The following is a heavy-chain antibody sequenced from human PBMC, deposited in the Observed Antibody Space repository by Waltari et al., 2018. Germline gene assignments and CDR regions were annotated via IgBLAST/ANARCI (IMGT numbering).Heavy chain of an antibody. V-gene: IGHV4-59*01. CDR2: IYYSGST. CDR1: GGSISSYY. J-gene: IGHJ6*02. D-gene: IGHD3-3*01. CDR3: ARDFWSGGVVEGDYYGMDV. Sequence: QVQLQESGPGLVKPSETLSLTCTVSGGSISSYYWSWIRQPPGKGLEWIGYIYYSGSTNYNPSLKSRVTISVDTSKNQFSLKLSSVTAADTAVYYCARDFWSGGVVEGDYYGMDVWGQGTTVTVSS.